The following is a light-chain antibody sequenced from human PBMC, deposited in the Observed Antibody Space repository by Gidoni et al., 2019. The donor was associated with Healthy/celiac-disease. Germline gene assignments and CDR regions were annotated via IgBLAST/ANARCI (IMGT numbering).Light chain of an antibody. Sequence: DIQTTESPSSLSASLGDRVTITCRASQSISTYLNWYQQKPGKAPNLLIYAASSLQSGVPSRFSGSGSGTDFTLTISSLQPEDFATYYCQQSNSTPLTFGEGTKVEIK. CDR3: QQSNSTPLT. CDR2: AAS. J-gene: IGKJ4*01. V-gene: IGKV1-39*01. CDR1: QSISTY.